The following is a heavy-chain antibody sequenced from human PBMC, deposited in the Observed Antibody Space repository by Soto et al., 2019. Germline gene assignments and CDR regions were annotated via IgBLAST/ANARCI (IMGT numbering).Heavy chain of an antibody. J-gene: IGHJ6*03. CDR3: AKGPEDYYYMDV. V-gene: IGHV3-23*01. CDR2: ISGRGGST. Sequence: EVQLLESGGGLVQPGGSLRLSCAASGFTFSSYAMSWVRQAPGKGLEWVSAISGRGGSTYYADSVKGRFTISRDNSKNTLYLQMNSLRAEDTAVYYCAKGPEDYYYMDVWGKGTTVTVSS. CDR1: GFTFSSYA.